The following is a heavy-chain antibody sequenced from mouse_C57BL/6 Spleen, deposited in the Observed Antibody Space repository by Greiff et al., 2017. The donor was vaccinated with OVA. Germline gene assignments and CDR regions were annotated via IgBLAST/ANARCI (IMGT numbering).Heavy chain of an antibody. CDR1: GYTFTDYE. Sequence: QVQLQQSGAELVRPGASVTLSCKASGYTFTDYEMHWVKQTPVHGLEWIGAIDPETGGTAYNQKFKGKAILTADKSSSTAYMELRSLTSEDSAVYYCTRTSYYGNYFSFDYWGQGTTLTVSS. J-gene: IGHJ2*01. V-gene: IGHV1-15*01. CDR2: IDPETGGT. D-gene: IGHD2-10*01. CDR3: TRTSYYGNYFSFDY.